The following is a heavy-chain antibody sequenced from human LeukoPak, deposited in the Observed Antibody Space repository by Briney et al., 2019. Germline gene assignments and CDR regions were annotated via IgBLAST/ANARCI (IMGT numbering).Heavy chain of an antibody. CDR1: GGTFSGYA. D-gene: IGHD3-10*01. CDR3: ARDPVDYYGSGNDNYYYYGMDV. J-gene: IGHJ6*02. V-gene: IGHV1-69*13. Sequence: ASVKVSCKASGGTFSGYAISWVRQAPGQGLEWMGGIIPIFGTANYAQKFQGRVTITADESTSTAYMELSSLRSEDTAVYYCARDPVDYYGSGNDNYYYYGMDVWGQGTTVTVSS. CDR2: IIPIFGTA.